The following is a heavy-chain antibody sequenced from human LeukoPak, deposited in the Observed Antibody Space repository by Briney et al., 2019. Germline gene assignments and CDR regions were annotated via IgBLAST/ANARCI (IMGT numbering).Heavy chain of an antibody. Sequence: ASVKVSFKASGYTFTYHYIHLVRQVPGQGLEWMGIINPSNGNTNYAQKFQGRVTMTRGTSTSTVYMELNSLGSEDTAVYYCARESDSGKDFDCWGQGTLVTVSS. CDR2: INPSNGNT. D-gene: IGHD1-26*01. V-gene: IGHV1-46*01. CDR1: GYTFTYHY. J-gene: IGHJ4*02. CDR3: ARESDSGKDFDC.